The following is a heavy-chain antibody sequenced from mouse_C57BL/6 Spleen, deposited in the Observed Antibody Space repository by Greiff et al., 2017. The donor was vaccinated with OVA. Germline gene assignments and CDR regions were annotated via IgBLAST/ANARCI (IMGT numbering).Heavy chain of an antibody. J-gene: IGHJ3*01. D-gene: IGHD1-1*01. CDR2: ILPGSGST. Sequence: QVQLQQSGAELMKPGASVKLSCKATGYTFTGYWIEWVKQRPGHGLEWIGEILPGSGSTNYNEKFKGKATFTADTSTNTAYMQLSSLTTEDSAIYDGASITTVVATPFAYWGQGTLVTVSA. CDR1: GYTFTGYW. CDR3: ASITTVVATPFAY. V-gene: IGHV1-9*01.